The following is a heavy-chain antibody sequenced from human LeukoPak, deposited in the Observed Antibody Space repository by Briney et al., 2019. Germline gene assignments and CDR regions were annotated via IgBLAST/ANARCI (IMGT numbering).Heavy chain of an antibody. CDR3: AKGGAAASTTLFDY. CDR1: GFTFSSYG. Sequence: GGSLRLSCAASGFTFSSYGMSWVRQAPGKGLEWVSAISGSGGSTYYADSVKGRFTISRDNSKNTLYLQMNSLRAEDTAVYYCAKGGAAASTTLFDYWGQGTLVTVSS. D-gene: IGHD6-13*01. J-gene: IGHJ4*02. CDR2: ISGSGGST. V-gene: IGHV3-23*01.